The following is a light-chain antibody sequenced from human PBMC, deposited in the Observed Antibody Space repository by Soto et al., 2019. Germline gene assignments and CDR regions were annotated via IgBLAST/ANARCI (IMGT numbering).Light chain of an antibody. CDR2: DAS. J-gene: IGKJ4*01. Sequence: EIVLTQSPATLSLSPGERATLSCRASQSGSGYLAWYQQKPGQAPRLLMYDASNRATGIPARFSGSGSGTHFTLTIRSLEPEDFAVYYCQQRSNWPSTFGGGTKVEIK. V-gene: IGKV3-11*01. CDR1: QSGSGY. CDR3: QQRSNWPST.